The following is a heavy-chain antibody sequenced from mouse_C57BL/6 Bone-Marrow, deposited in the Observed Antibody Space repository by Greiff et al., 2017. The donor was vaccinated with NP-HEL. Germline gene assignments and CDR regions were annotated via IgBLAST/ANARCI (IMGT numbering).Heavy chain of an antibody. D-gene: IGHD2-4*01. CDR1: GFTFSSYG. J-gene: IGHJ3*01. CDR3: ARHEGDYGWFAY. Sequence: EVTVVASGGDLVKPGGSLKLSCAASGFTFSSYGMSWVRQTPDKRLEWVATISSGGSYTYYPDSVKGRFTISRDNAKNTLYLQMSRLKSEDTAMYYCARHEGDYGWFAYWGQGTLVTVSA. CDR2: ISSGGSYT. V-gene: IGHV5-6*01.